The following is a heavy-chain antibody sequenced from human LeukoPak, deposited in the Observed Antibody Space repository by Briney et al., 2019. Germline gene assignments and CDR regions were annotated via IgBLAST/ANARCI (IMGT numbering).Heavy chain of an antibody. D-gene: IGHD1-7*01. CDR2: ISSSSSYI. J-gene: IGHJ4*02. V-gene: IGHV3-21*01. Sequence: GGSLRLSCAASGFTFSSYSMNWVRQAPGKGLEWVSSISSSSSYIYYADSVKGRFTISRDNAENSLYLQMNSLRAEDTAVYYCARVANNWNYAPFDYWGQGTLVTVSS. CDR3: ARVANNWNYAPFDY. CDR1: GFTFSSYS.